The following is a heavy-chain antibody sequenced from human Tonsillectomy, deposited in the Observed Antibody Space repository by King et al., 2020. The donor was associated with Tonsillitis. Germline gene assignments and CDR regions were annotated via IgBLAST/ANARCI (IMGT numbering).Heavy chain of an antibody. CDR3: AKDRVVFDY. V-gene: IGHV3-30*18. CDR2: ISYDGSNK. D-gene: IGHD3-10*01. Sequence: VQLVESGGGVVQPGRSLRLSCAASGFTFSSYGMHWVRQAPGKGLEWVAVISYDGSNKYYADSVKGRFTISRDDSKNTLSLQMNSLRTEDTAVYYCAKDRVVFDYGGQGTLATASS. J-gene: IGHJ4*02. CDR1: GFTFSSYG.